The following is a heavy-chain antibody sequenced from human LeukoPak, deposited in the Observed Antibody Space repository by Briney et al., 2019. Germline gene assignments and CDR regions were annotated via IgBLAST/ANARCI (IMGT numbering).Heavy chain of an antibody. CDR3: AKDRERGYSGYAFDY. CDR1: GFTFSSYA. D-gene: IGHD5-12*01. V-gene: IGHV3-23*01. Sequence: GSLRLSCAASGFTFSSYAMSWVRQAPGKGLEWVSAISGSGGSTYYADSVKGRFTISRDNSKNTLYLQMNSLRAEDTAVYYCAKDRERGYSGYAFDYWGQGTLVTVSS. J-gene: IGHJ4*02. CDR2: ISGSGGST.